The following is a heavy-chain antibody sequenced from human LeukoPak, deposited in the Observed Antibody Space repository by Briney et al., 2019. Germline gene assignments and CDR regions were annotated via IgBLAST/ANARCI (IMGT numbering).Heavy chain of an antibody. J-gene: IGHJ4*02. V-gene: IGHV4-59*01. CDR1: GGSNSSYY. CDR2: IYYSGST. Sequence: RSSETLSLTCTVSGGSNSSYYWSWMRQPPGKGLEWIGYIYYSGSTNYNPSLKSRVTISVDTSKNQFSLKLSSVTAADTAVYYCARDPRGSGTDYWGQGTLVTVSS. D-gene: IGHD3-10*01. CDR3: ARDPRGSGTDY.